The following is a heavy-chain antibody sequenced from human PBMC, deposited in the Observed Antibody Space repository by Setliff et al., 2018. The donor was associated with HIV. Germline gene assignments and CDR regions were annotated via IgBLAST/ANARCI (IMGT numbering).Heavy chain of an antibody. CDR3: ARDCRVGWVFTYGMDV. CDR1: GYTFTSYD. D-gene: IGHD6-13*01. J-gene: IGHJ6*02. CDR2: ISAYNGNT. Sequence: ASVKVSCKASGYTFTSYDISWVRQAPGQGLEWMGWISAYNGNTNYAQKLQGRFTISRDNSKNTLFLQMNSLRPEDTAVYYCARDCRVGWVFTYGMDVWGQGTLVTVSS. V-gene: IGHV1-18*01.